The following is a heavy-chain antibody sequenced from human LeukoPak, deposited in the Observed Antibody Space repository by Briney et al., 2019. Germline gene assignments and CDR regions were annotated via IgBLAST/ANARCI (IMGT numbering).Heavy chain of an antibody. D-gene: IGHD3-16*01. CDR1: GYTITSYA. J-gene: IGHJ4*02. CDR3: ARGGKDSLDY. V-gene: IGHV1-3*01. CDR2: INAGNGNT. Sequence: GASVKVSCKASGYTITSYAMHWVRQAPGQRLEWMGWINAGNGNTKYSQKFQGRVTITRDTSASTAYMELRSLRSEDTAVYYCARGGKDSLDYWGQGTLVTVSS.